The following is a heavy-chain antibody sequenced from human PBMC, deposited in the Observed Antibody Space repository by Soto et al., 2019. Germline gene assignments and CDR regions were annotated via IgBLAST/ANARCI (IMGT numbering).Heavy chain of an antibody. CDR1: GGTFSGFA. CDR3: ARQTRLTIFGVVMMNGYFDH. J-gene: IGHJ4*02. Sequence: QVQLVQSGAEVKKAGSSVTVSCKASGGTFSGFAISWVRQAHGQGLEWMGEIIPMFGTANYTQKFKGRATLTAEKATYIAYMEARSLRSEDTAVYYCARQTRLTIFGVVMMNGYFDHWGQGTLITVSS. CDR2: IIPMFGTA. D-gene: IGHD3-3*01. V-gene: IGHV1-69*06.